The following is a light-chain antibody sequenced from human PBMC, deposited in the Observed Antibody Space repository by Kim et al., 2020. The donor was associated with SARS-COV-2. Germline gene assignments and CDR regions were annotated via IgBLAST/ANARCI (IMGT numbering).Light chain of an antibody. CDR2: RAS. J-gene: IGKJ1*01. V-gene: IGKV3-15*01. CDR1: QSVSSN. Sequence: EIVMTQSPATLSVSPGERAILSCRASQSVSSNLAWYQQKPGQAPRLLIYRASIRATGIPARFSGSGSGTEFTLTISSLQSEDFAVYYCQQYNNWRTFGQGTKVDIK. CDR3: QQYNNWRT.